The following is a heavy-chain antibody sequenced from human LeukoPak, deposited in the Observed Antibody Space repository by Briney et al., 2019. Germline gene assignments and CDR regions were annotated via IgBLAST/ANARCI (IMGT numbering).Heavy chain of an antibody. CDR2: IGTDGSST. D-gene: IGHD4-23*01. V-gene: IGHV3-74*01. J-gene: IGHJ3*02. CDR3: GRDKYGGNSNAFDI. CDR1: GFSFSSYW. Sequence: GGSLTLSCAASGFSFSSYWMDWIRQVPGKGLVWVSRIGTDGSSTTYADYVKGRFTISRDNAKNTLFLQMNSLRAEDTAVYYCGRDKYGGNSNAFDIWGQGTLVTVSS.